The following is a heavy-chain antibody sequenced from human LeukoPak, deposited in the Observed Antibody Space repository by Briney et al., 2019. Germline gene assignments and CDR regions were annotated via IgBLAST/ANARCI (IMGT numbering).Heavy chain of an antibody. D-gene: IGHD3-10*01. J-gene: IGHJ3*02. V-gene: IGHV3-30*04. CDR1: GFTFSSYA. CDR2: ISYDGSNK. CDR3: ASPYGSGSYYNRGDAFDI. Sequence: PGGSLRLSCAASGFTFSSYAMHWVRQAPGKGLERVAVISYDGSNKYYADSVKGRFTISRDNSKNTLYLQMNSLRAEDTAVYYCASPYGSGSYYNRGDAFDIWGQGTMVTVSS.